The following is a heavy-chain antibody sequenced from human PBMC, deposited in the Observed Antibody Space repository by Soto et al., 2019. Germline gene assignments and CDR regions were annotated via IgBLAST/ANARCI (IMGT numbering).Heavy chain of an antibody. CDR3: AKDPPRDTMVYATMEPFDY. J-gene: IGHJ4*02. D-gene: IGHD2-8*01. CDR2: ISGSGGST. CDR1: GFTFSSYA. V-gene: IGHV3-23*01. Sequence: PGGSLRLSCAASGFTFSSYAMSWVRQAPGKGLEWVSAISGSGGSTYYADSVKGRFTISRDNSKNTLYLQMNSLRAEDTAVYYCAKDPPRDTMVYATMEPFDYWGQGTLVTVSS.